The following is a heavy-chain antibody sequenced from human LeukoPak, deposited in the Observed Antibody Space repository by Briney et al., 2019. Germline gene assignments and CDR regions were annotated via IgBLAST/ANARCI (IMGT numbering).Heavy chain of an antibody. J-gene: IGHJ4*02. CDR3: ATDSAGGSYYIHVY. V-gene: IGHV1-24*01. D-gene: IGHD1-26*01. Sequence: ASVKVSCKVSGYTLTELSMHWVRQAPGQGLEWMGGFDPEDGETIYAQKFQGRVTMTEDTSTDTAYMELSSLRSEDTAVYYCATDSAGGSYYIHVYWGQGTLVTVSS. CDR2: FDPEDGET. CDR1: GYTLTELS.